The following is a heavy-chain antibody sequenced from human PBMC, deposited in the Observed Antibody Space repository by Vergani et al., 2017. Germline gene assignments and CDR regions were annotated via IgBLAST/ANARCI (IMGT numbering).Heavy chain of an antibody. CDR1: GVTFSSYG. Sequence: EVLLVESGGGFVQPGGSLRLSCAASGVTFSSYGINWVRQAPGRGLEWISYIAGSSSPIYYADSVKGRFTISRDNAMNSLYLHMNSLRAEDTAVYYCARRMSAAVHSLDYWGQGTLVTVSS. CDR3: ARRMSAAVHSLDY. V-gene: IGHV3-48*01. D-gene: IGHD6-25*01. J-gene: IGHJ4*02. CDR2: IAGSSSPI.